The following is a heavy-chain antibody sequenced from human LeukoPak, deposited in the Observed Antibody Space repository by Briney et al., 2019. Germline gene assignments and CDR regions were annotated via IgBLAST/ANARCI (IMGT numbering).Heavy chain of an antibody. J-gene: IGHJ6*02. CDR3: VRDVSRRIGMDV. CDR2: ISPVSTYI. CDR1: GFIFNSYT. D-gene: IGHD2-15*01. V-gene: IGHV3-21*01. Sequence: GGSLRLSCAASGFIFNSYTMNWVRQAPGKGLEWVATISPVSTYIWYRDSVKGRCTISRDNVKNSLYLQIVSLRAEDTAVYYCVRDVSRRIGMDVWGQGTTVTVSS.